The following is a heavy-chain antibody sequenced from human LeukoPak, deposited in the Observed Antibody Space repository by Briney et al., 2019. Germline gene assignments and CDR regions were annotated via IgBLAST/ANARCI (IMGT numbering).Heavy chain of an antibody. CDR2: INHSGST. V-gene: IGHV4-34*01. D-gene: IGHD2-2*01. Sequence: SETLSLTCAVYGGSFSGYYWSWIRQPPGKGLEWIGEINHSGSTNYNPSLKSRVTISVDTSKNQFSLKLSSVTAADTAVYYCARTNPGYCSSTSCLPFDYWGQGTLVTVSS. J-gene: IGHJ4*02. CDR1: GGSFSGYY. CDR3: ARTNPGYCSSTSCLPFDY.